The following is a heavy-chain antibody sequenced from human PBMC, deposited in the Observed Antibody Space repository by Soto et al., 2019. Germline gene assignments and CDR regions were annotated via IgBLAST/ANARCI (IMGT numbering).Heavy chain of an antibody. CDR1: GFTFSSYS. Sequence: PGGSLRLSCAASGFTFSSYSMNWVRQAPGKGLEWVSYISSSSSTIYYADSVKGRFTISRDNAKNSLYLQMNSLRDEDTAVYYCARELPPIVVVVAANSNYYGMDVWGQGTTVTVSS. CDR3: ARELPPIVVVVAANSNYYGMDV. CDR2: ISSSSSTI. V-gene: IGHV3-48*02. D-gene: IGHD2-15*01. J-gene: IGHJ6*02.